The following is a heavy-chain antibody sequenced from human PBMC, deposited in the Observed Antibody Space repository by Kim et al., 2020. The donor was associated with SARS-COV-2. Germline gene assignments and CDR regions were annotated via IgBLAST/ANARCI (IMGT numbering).Heavy chain of an antibody. CDR2: ITDSGTT. V-gene: IGHV4-59*08. CDR3: ARQPPLRVSRVRGLIAWHFDV. CDR1: GASISNDF. J-gene: IGHJ2*01. D-gene: IGHD3-10*01. Sequence: SETLSLTCTVSGASISNDFWSWIRQPPGKEPEWIGCITDSGTTNYNPSLKSRVTMSVDSSQKQFFLNLNSVTAADTAVYYCARQPPLRVSRVRGLIAWHFDVWGRGSLVVVSS.